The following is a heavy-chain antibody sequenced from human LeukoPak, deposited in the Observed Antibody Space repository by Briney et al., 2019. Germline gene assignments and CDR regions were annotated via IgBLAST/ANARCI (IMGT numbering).Heavy chain of an antibody. Sequence: SGTLSLTCAVSGGSISSSNWWSWVRQPPGKGLEWIGEIYHSGSTNYNPSLKSRVTISVDTSKNQFSLKLSSVTAADTAVYYCARSSYCSGGSCYDRTFDYWGQGTLVTVSS. CDR2: IYHSGST. V-gene: IGHV4-4*02. CDR1: GGSISSSNW. J-gene: IGHJ4*02. CDR3: ARSSYCSGGSCYDRTFDY. D-gene: IGHD2-15*01.